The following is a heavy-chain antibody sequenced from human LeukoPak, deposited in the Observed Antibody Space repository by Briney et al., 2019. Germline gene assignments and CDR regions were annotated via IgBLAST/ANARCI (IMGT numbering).Heavy chain of an antibody. CDR2: IYYSGST. CDR3: ARHVFGSEGNWFDP. CDR1: GGSISSYY. V-gene: IGHV4-59*08. J-gene: IGHJ5*02. D-gene: IGHD2-15*01. Sequence: SETLSLTCTVSGGSISSYYWSWIRQPPGKGLEWIGYIYYSGSTNYNPSLKSRVTISVDTSKNQFSLKLSSVTAADTAVYYCARHVFGSEGNWFDPWGQGTLVTVSS.